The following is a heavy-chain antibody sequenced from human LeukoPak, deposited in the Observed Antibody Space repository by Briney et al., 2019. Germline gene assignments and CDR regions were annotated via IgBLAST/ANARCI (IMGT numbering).Heavy chain of an antibody. D-gene: IGHD4-17*01. CDR2: ISGSGGST. J-gene: IGHJ4*02. CDR1: GLTFSSYA. V-gene: IGHV3-23*01. Sequence: GGSLRLSCAASGLTFSSYAMSWVRQAPGKGLAWDSAISGSGGSTYYADSVKGRFTISRDNSKNTLYLQMNSLRAEDTAVYYCAKVPADDYGDYGDYWGQGTLVTVSS. CDR3: AKVPADDYGDYGDY.